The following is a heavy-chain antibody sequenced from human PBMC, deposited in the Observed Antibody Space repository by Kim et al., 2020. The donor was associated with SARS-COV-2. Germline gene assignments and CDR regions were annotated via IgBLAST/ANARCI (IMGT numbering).Heavy chain of an antibody. D-gene: IGHD3-22*01. CDR3: AKNPPYDYDSRGYYRYY. CDR2: SSGDGGST. CDR1: GFTFDVYA. Sequence: GGYLRLSCAASGFTFDVYAMHLVRQSPGKGLEWGSLSSGDGGSTYYADSVKGRFTSSRDNSKNSLYLQMNSLRTEDTALYYFAKNPPYDYDSRGYYRYY. J-gene: IGHJ6*01. V-gene: IGHV3-43*02.